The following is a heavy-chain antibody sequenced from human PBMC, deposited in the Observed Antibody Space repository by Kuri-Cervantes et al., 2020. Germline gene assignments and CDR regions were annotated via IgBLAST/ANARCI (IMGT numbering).Heavy chain of an antibody. CDR1: GXXFSDYY. D-gene: IGHD5-12*01. J-gene: IGHJ4*02. CDR2: IKQDGSEK. V-gene: IGHV3-7*03. CDR3: ARVGYXDYDLDY. Sequence: GESLKIXXAASGXXFSDYYMSWVRQAPGKGLEWVANIKQDGSEKYYVDSVEGRFTISRDXAKNSVYLXXNSLRAEDTAXYYCARVGYXDYDLDYWGQGTLVTVSS.